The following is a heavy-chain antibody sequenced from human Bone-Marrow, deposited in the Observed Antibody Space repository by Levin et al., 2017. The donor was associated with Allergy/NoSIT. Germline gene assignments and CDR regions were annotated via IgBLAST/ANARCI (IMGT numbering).Heavy chain of an antibody. CDR2: IYHRGST. CDR3: VIRKSFYDDSGSVHDGSDV. CDR1: NSSISDGHY. J-gene: IGHJ3*01. V-gene: IGHV4-38-2*02. D-gene: IGHD3-22*01. Sequence: SETLSLTCTVSNSSISDGHYWGWIRQPPGKGLEWFGNIYHRGSTYYNPSLKSRVTMSVDTSKNQFSLKLSSVTAADTSVYYCVIRKSFYDDSGSVHDGSDVWGQGTMVSVSS.